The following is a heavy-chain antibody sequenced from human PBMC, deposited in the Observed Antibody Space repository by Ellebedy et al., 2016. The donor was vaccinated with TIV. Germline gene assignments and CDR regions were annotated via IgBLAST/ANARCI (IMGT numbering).Heavy chain of an antibody. J-gene: IGHJ4*02. V-gene: IGHV3-7*01. CDR1: GFTSSNYS. CDR2: INQDGTTT. D-gene: IGHD6-19*01. Sequence: PGGSLRLSCPASGFTSSNYSMSWVRQAPGKVLEWAANINQDGTTTNYVDSVKGRFTISRDNAKHSLYLQLNSLRVDDTAMYYCAVGFSSGYWGQGTLVTVSS. CDR3: AVGFSSGY.